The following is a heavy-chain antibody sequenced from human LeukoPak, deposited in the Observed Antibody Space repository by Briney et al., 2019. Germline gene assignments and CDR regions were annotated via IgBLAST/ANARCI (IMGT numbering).Heavy chain of an antibody. CDR2: ISSGSRTI. CDR1: GFTFSNYG. CDR3: ERGGSSRPDY. V-gene: IGHV3-48*01. Sequence: PGGSLRLSCAASGFTFSNYGMNWVRQAPGKGLEWVSYISSGSRTINYADSVKGRFTVSRDKAKNSLYLQMNSLRAEDTAVYYCERGGSSRPDYWGQGTLVTVSS. J-gene: IGHJ4*02.